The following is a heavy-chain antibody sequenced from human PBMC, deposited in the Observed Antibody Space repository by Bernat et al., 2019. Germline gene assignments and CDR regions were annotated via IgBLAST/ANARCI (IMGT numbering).Heavy chain of an antibody. CDR2: ISSSGSTI. J-gene: IGHJ4*02. Sequence: EVQLVESGGGLVQPGESLRLSCAASGFTFSSYEMSWVRQAPGKGLEWVSYISSSGSTIYYADSVKGRFTISRDNAKNSMYLQMNSLRAEDTAVYYCARARSTVTLSCFDYWGQGTLVTVSS. V-gene: IGHV3-48*03. CDR1: GFTFSSYE. CDR3: ARARSTVTLSCFDY. D-gene: IGHD4-17*01.